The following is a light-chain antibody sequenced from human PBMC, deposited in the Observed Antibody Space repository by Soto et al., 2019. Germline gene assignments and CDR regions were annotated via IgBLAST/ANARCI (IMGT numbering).Light chain of an antibody. CDR2: AAS. CDR3: QQVKSYPLN. V-gene: IGKV1-9*01. J-gene: IGKJ4*01. CDR1: QGISSF. Sequence: DIQLTQSPSFLSASVGDRVTITCRASQGISSFLAWYQQKPGKAPNFLIYAASTLQSGVPSRFSGRGSGTEFTLTISSLQPEDFATYYCQQVKSYPLNFGGGTKVEIK.